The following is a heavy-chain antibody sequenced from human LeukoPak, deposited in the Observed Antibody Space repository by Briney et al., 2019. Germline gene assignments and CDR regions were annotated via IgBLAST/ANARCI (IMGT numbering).Heavy chain of an antibody. CDR3: AKGLGVAVAGTHYFDY. CDR1: GSTFSSFD. J-gene: IGHJ4*02. V-gene: IGHV3-64*04. Sequence: GGSLRLSCAASGSTFSSFDIHWVRQAPGKGLEFVSAIRTNGGTTYYANSVKARFTISRDNSKNTLYLQMNSLRAEDTAVYYCAKGLGVAVAGTHYFDYWGQGTLVTVSS. CDR2: IRTNGGTT. D-gene: IGHD6-19*01.